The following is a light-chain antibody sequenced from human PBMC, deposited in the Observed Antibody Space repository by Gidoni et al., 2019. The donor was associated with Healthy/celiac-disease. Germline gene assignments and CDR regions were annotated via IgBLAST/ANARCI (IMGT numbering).Light chain of an antibody. J-gene: IGLJ2*01. V-gene: IGLV2-11*01. CDR3: CSYAGSYWV. CDR2: DVS. Sequence: QSALTQPRSVSGSPGKSVTISCTGTSSDVGGYNYVSWYQQHPGKAPKLMIYDVSKRPSGVPDRFSGSKSGNTASLTISGLQPEDEADYYCCSYAGSYWVFGGGTKLTVL. CDR1: SSDVGGYNY.